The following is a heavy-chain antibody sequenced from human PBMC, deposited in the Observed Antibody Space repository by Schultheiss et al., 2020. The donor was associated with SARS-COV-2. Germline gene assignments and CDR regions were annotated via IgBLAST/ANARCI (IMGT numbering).Heavy chain of an antibody. V-gene: IGHV4-59*01. J-gene: IGHJ6*02. CDR3: AREGVTLLWFGELFSRYGMDV. CDR1: GFTFSSYA. D-gene: IGHD3-10*01. CDR2: IYYSGST. Sequence: GSLRLSCAASGFTFSSYAMSWVRQAPGKGLEWIGYIYYSGSTYYNPSLKSRVTISVDTSKNQFSLSLNSVTAADTAVYYCAREGVTLLWFGELFSRYGMDVWGQGTTVTVSS.